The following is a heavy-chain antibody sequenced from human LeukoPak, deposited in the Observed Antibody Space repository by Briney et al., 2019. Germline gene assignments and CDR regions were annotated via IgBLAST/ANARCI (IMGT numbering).Heavy chain of an antibody. CDR1: GFTLSTYS. V-gene: IGHV3-48*04. CDR3: ARRRNFDY. Sequence: GGSLRLSCAASGFTLSTYSMNWVRQAPGKGLEWVSYISSSGNTIYYADSVKGRFTISRDNAKNSLFLQMNSLRAEDTAVYYWARRRNFDYWGQGTLVAVSS. D-gene: IGHD6-6*01. CDR2: ISSSGNTI. J-gene: IGHJ4*02.